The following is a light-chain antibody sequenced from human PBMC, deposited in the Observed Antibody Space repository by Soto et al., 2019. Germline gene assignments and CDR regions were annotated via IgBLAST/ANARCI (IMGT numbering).Light chain of an antibody. CDR1: SRDVGGYNY. Sequence: QSALTQPASASGSPGQSVTISCTGTSRDVGGYNYVSWYQLHPGKAPKLMIYEVSKRPSGVPDRFLGSKSGNTASLTVSGLQAEDEADYYCSSYAGINNLVFGGGTKVTVL. V-gene: IGLV2-8*01. J-gene: IGLJ2*01. CDR3: SSYAGINNLV. CDR2: EVS.